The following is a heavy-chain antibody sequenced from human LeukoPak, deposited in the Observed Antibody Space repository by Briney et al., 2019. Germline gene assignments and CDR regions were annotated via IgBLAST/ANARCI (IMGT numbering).Heavy chain of an antibody. CDR2: ISCNSGSI. J-gene: IGHJ4*02. CDR3: AKGYSKDYDY. Sequence: PGGSLRLSCAASGFTFDDYAMHWVRHAPGKGLEWVSGISCNSGSIGYADSVKGRFTISRDNAKNSLYLQMNSLRAEDTALYYCAKGYSKDYDYWGQGTLVTVSS. CDR1: GFTFDDYA. V-gene: IGHV3-9*01. D-gene: IGHD1-1*01.